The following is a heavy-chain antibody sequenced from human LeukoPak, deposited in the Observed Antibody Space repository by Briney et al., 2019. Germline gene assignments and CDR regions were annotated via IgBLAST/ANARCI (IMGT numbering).Heavy chain of an antibody. CDR3: AGELREHGVFDI. CDR1: GFTFSSYG. D-gene: IGHD1-26*01. CDR2: IYSDGST. V-gene: IGHV3-53*01. Sequence: GGTLTLSCAASGFTFSSYGMSWVRQAPGKGLEWVSEIYSDGSTYYAASVKGRFSISRDNSKNTMYLQMNSLRAEDTAVYYCAGELREHGVFDIWGQGTMVTVSS. J-gene: IGHJ3*02.